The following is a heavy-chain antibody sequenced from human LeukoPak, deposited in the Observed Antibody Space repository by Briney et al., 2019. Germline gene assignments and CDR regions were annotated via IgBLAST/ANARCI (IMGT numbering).Heavy chain of an antibody. Sequence: LSGGSLRLSCAASGFTFNNYAMSWVRQAPGKGLEWVSGISTTGGSTYYADSVKGRFTISRDNSNNTLSLQMNSLRGEDTAIYYCAKDWTTVVGPKGYYFDSWGQGNLVIVSS. CDR1: GFTFNNYA. CDR2: ISTTGGST. CDR3: AKDWTTVVGPKGYYFDS. D-gene: IGHD4-23*01. V-gene: IGHV3-23*01. J-gene: IGHJ4*02.